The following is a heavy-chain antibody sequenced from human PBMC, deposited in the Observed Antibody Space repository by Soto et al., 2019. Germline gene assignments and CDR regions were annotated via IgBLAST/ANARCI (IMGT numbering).Heavy chain of an antibody. V-gene: IGHV1-69*02. J-gene: IGHJ4*02. Sequence: QVQLVQSGAEVKKPGSSVKVSCKASGGTFSSYTISWVRQAPGQGLEWMGRIIPILGIANYAQKFQGRVTITADKSTSTAYMELSSLRSEDTAVYYCAGGGMATITQGFDYWGQGTLVTVSS. CDR3: AGGGMATITQGFDY. D-gene: IGHD5-12*01. CDR2: IIPILGIA. CDR1: GGTFSSYT.